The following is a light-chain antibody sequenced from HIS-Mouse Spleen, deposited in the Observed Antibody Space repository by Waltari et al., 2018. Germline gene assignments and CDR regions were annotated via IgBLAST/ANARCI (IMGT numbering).Light chain of an antibody. CDR2: DVS. J-gene: IGLJ2*01. V-gene: IGLV2-14*03. CDR3: SSYTSSSTPHVV. Sequence: QSALTQPASVSGSPGQSITISCTGTSSDVGGYNYVSWYQQHPGKAPKLMIYDVSNRPSGGSNRCAGLQAEDEADYYCSSYTSSSTPHVVFGGGTKLTVL. CDR1: SSDVGGYNY.